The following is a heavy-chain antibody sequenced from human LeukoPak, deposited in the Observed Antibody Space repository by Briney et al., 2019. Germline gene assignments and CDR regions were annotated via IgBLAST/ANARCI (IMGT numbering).Heavy chain of an antibody. Sequence: ASVKVSCKASGYTFTGYYMHWVRQAPGQGLEWMGWINPNSGGTNHAQKFQGRVTMTRDTSISTAYMELSSLRSEDTAVYYCASGSGRSYMDVWGKGTTVTVSS. V-gene: IGHV1-2*02. J-gene: IGHJ6*03. CDR1: GYTFTGYY. CDR3: ASGSGRSYMDV. D-gene: IGHD3-10*01. CDR2: INPNSGGT.